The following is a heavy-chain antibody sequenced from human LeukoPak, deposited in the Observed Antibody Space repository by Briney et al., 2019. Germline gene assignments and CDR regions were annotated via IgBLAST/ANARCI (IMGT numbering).Heavy chain of an antibody. J-gene: IGHJ4*02. V-gene: IGHV1-2*02. Sequence: ASVKVSCKASGYTFTGYYIHWVRQAPGQGLEWMGWINPNSGGTNYAQKFQGRVTMTRDTSISTVYMEMSRLRYDDTAVYYCARPYFQWELRYWGPGTLVTVSS. CDR3: ARPYFQWELRY. D-gene: IGHD1-26*01. CDR2: INPNSGGT. CDR1: GYTFTGYY.